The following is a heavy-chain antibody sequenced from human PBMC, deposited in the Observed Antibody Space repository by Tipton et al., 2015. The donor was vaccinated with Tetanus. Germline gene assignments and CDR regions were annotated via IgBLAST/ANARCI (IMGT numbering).Heavy chain of an antibody. D-gene: IGHD5-24*01. CDR2: INPNSGGT. Sequence: QLVQSGAEVKKPGASVKVSCKASGYTFTGYYMHWVRQAPGQGLEWMGWINPNSGGTNYAQKFQGRVPMTRDTSISTAYMELSRLRSDDTAVYYCGRGGSTSDGSMVPDDYWGQGTLVTVSS. V-gene: IGHV1-2*02. J-gene: IGHJ4*02. CDR1: GYTFTGYY. CDR3: GRGGSTSDGSMVPDDY.